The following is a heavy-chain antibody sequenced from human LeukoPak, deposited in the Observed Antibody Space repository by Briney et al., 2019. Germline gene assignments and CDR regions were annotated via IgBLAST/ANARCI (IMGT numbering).Heavy chain of an antibody. D-gene: IGHD5-18*01. CDR2: ISYDGSNK. CDR3: AKDLVNLYSYGSPDY. Sequence: GGSLRLSCAASGFTFSSYGMHWVRQAPGKGLEWVAVISYDGSNKYYADSVKGRFTISRDNSKNMLYLQMNSLRAEDTAVYYCAKDLVNLYSYGSPDYWGQGTLVTVSS. V-gene: IGHV3-30*18. J-gene: IGHJ4*02. CDR1: GFTFSSYG.